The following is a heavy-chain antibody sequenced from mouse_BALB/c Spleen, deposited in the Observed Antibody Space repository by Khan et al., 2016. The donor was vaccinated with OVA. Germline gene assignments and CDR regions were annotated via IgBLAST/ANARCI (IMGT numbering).Heavy chain of an antibody. V-gene: IGHV2-6-7*01. D-gene: IGHD3-3*01. CDR3: ARERRLGGFAY. Sequence: QVQLQQSGPGLVAPSQSLSITCTVSGFSLTGYGINWVRQPPGKGLEWLGMIWGDGSTDYNSALKSSLAISKDNSKSQVFLKMNSLQTDDTARYFCARERRLGGFAYWGQGTLVTVSA. CDR2: IWGDGST. CDR1: GFSLTGYG. J-gene: IGHJ3*01.